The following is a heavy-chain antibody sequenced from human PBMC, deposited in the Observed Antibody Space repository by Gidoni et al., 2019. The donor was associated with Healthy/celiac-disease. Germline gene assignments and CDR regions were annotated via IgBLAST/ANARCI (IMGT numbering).Heavy chain of an antibody. Sequence: QVQLVQSGAEVKKPGASVKVSCKASGYTFTSYGISWVRQAPGQGLEWMGWISAYNGNTNYAQKLQGRVTMTTDTSTSTAYMELRSLRSDDTAVYYCARDGQAYYDFWSGYSRGMDVWGQGTTVTVSS. CDR3: ARDGQAYYDFWSGYSRGMDV. V-gene: IGHV1-18*01. CDR2: ISAYNGNT. D-gene: IGHD3-3*01. CDR1: GYTFTSYG. J-gene: IGHJ6*02.